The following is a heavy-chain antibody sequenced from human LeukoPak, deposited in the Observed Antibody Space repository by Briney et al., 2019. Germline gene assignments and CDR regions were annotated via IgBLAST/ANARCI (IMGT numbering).Heavy chain of an antibody. CDR1: GFTFSTFA. J-gene: IGHJ4*02. CDR3: AKIGLTSSNFDH. CDR2: ISAGGGST. D-gene: IGHD2-21*02. Sequence: GSLRLSCAASGFTFSTFAMSWVRQAPGKGLEWVSSISAGGGSTYYADSVKGRFTISRDDSKNTLYLQMNSLRAEDTAIYYCAKIGLTSSNFDHWGQGTLVTVSS. V-gene: IGHV3-23*01.